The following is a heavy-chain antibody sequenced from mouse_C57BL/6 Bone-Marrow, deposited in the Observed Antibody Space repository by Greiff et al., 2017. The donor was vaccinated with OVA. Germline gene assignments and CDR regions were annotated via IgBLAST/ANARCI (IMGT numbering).Heavy chain of an antibody. J-gene: IGHJ2*01. V-gene: IGHV1-80*01. CDR2: IYPGDGDT. Sequence: VQLQESGAELVKPGASVKISCKASGYAFSSYWMNWVKQRPGQGLEWIGQIYPGDGDTNYNGKFKGKATLTADKSSSTAYMQLSSLTSEDSAVYFCARFHYYGSSRCDYWGQGTTLTVSS. CDR1: GYAFSSYW. D-gene: IGHD1-1*01. CDR3: ARFHYYGSSRCDY.